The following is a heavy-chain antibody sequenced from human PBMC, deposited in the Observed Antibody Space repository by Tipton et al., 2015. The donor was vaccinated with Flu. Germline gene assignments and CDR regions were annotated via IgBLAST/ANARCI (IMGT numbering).Heavy chain of an antibody. J-gene: IGHJ6*02. Sequence: SLRLSCAASGFTFSDYAMHWVRQAPGKGLEYVSAISSSGDNTYYADSVKGGFTISRDNSKNTLYPQMGSLRADDMAVYYCARGMNSGLVDVWGQGTTVTVSS. CDR3: ARGMNSGLVDV. D-gene: IGHD2/OR15-2a*01. CDR1: GFTFSDYA. CDR2: ISSSGDNT. V-gene: IGHV3-64*02.